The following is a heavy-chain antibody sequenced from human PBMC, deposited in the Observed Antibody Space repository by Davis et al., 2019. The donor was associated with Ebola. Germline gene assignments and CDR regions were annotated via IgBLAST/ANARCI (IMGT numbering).Heavy chain of an antibody. V-gene: IGHV4-34*01. Sequence: AGSLRLSCAVYGGSFSGYYWSWIRQPPGKGLEWIGEINHSGSTNYNPSLKSRVTISVDTSKNQFSLKLSSVTAADTAVYYCARIKGLHRWNYFDYWGQGTLVTVSS. D-gene: IGHD4-11*01. CDR2: INHSGST. CDR3: ARIKGLHRWNYFDY. J-gene: IGHJ4*02. CDR1: GGSFSGYY.